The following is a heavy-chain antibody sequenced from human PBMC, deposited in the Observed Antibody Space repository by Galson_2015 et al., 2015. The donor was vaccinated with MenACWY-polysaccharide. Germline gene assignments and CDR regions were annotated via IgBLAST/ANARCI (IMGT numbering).Heavy chain of an antibody. V-gene: IGHV3-11*01. CDR3: ATERITVAGTRLDY. J-gene: IGHJ4*02. Sequence: SLRLSCAASGFSLGAWYMSWIRQAPGKGLEWLSYISKSGDSIYYGDSVKGRFTISRDNANNSLSLQMNSLRAEDTAVYYCATERITVAGTRLDYWGQGTLVTVSS. CDR1: GFSLGAWY. D-gene: IGHD6-19*01. CDR2: ISKSGDSI.